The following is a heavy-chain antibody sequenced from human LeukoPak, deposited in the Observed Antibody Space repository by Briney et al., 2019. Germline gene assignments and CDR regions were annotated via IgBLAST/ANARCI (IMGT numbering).Heavy chain of an antibody. CDR2: ISSSSGYI. CDR1: GFTFSTYS. J-gene: IGHJ6*04. V-gene: IGHV3-21*01. CDR3: AREKAWFGGLMDV. D-gene: IGHD3-10*01. Sequence: GGSLRLSCAASGFTFSTYSMNWVRQAPGKGLEWVSSISSSSGYIYYADSVKGRFTPSRDNAMNSLYLQMNSLRAEDMAVYYCAREKAWFGGLMDVWGKGTTVTISS.